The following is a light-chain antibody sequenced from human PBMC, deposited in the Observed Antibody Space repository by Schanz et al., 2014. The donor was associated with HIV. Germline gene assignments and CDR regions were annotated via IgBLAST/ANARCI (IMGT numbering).Light chain of an antibody. CDR2: GVF. V-gene: IGLV2-14*03. J-gene: IGLJ3*02. CDR3: SSYTSSSTWV. Sequence: QSALTQPASVSGSPGQSITVSCTGSNNDIGSYTYVAWYQQYPGKAPKLVVYGVFDRPSGVSNRFSGSKSGNTASLIVSGLQAEDEGDYYCSSYTSSSTWVFGGGTKLPV. CDR1: NNDIGSYTY.